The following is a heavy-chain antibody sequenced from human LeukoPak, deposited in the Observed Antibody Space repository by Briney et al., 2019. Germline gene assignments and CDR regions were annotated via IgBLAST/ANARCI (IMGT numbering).Heavy chain of an antibody. CDR2: VYHTGTS. CDR3: TRVVNGGHFDY. Sequence: SETLSLTCSVSGASINDYYWTWIRQPPGKELEWIGYVYHTGTSGYHPSLKSRVAMSLDTSKNQVSLKLRSVTAADTAVYFCTRVVNGGHFDYWGQGTLVTVSS. V-gene: IGHV4-59*01. CDR1: GASINDYY. J-gene: IGHJ4*02. D-gene: IGHD2-8*01.